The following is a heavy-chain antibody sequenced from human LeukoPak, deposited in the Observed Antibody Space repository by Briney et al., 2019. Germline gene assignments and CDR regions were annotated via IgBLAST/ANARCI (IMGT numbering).Heavy chain of an antibody. D-gene: IGHD1-26*01. CDR3: ARSGYYDY. Sequence: GESLQISCKASGYTYTSYWIGWVRQMPGKGLEWMGFIYPGDSDTRYSPSFQGQVTISADKSINTAYLQWGSLKASDTAMYYCARSGYYDYWGQGTLVTVSS. CDR1: GYTYTSYW. V-gene: IGHV5-51*01. J-gene: IGHJ4*02. CDR2: IYPGDSDT.